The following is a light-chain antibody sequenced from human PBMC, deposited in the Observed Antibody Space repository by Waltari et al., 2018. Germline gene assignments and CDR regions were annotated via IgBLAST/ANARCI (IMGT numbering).Light chain of an antibody. J-gene: IGKJ1*01. CDR3: QQSYSPPRT. Sequence: DIQLTQSPPSLSASVGDRVTITCRTSHFSDTSLNWYQQKVGKSPKLLIYSASRLQSGVPSRFSGSGSGTDFTLTITSLQPEDFAIYYCQQSYSPPRTFGQGTRVQVK. CDR2: SAS. CDR1: HFSDTS. V-gene: IGKV1-39*01.